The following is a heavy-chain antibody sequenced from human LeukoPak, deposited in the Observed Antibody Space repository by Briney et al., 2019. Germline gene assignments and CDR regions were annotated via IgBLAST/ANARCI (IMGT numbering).Heavy chain of an antibody. Sequence: TSETLSLTCAVYGVSFSGYYWSWIRQPPGKGLEWIGEINRSGSTNYNPSLKSRVTISVDTSKNQFSLKLSSVTAADTAVYYRARAPRKGIAAAGGGRYNWFDPWGQGTLVTVSS. J-gene: IGHJ5*02. CDR2: INRSGST. CDR1: GVSFSGYY. D-gene: IGHD6-13*01. CDR3: ARAPRKGIAAAGGGRYNWFDP. V-gene: IGHV4-34*01.